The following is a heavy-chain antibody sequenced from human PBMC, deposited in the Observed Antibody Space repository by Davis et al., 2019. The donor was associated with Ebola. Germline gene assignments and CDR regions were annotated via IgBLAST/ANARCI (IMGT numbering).Heavy chain of an antibody. Sequence: PSETLSLTCTVSGGSISSYYWSWIRQPPGKGLEWIGYISYSGTTNYNPSLKSRVTISVDTSKNQFSLKLSSVTAADTAVYYCARGYCSGGSCYELDYWGQGTLVTVSS. CDR3: ARGYCSGGSCYELDY. V-gene: IGHV4-59*01. D-gene: IGHD2-15*01. J-gene: IGHJ4*02. CDR2: ISYSGTT. CDR1: GGSISSYY.